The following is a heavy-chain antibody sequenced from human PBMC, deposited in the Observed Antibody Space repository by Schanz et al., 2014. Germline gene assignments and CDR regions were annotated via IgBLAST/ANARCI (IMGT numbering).Heavy chain of an antibody. CDR3: ARDSDLFGMDV. J-gene: IGHJ6*02. Sequence: QMHLAESGGGVVQPGRSLRLSCAASGFTFSDYKMSWIRQAPGKGLEWVSYISSSSTYTNYADSVKGRFTISRDNAKNSLYVQMKSLRAEDTAVYYCARDSDLFGMDVWGQGTTVTVSS. CDR1: GFTFSDYK. D-gene: IGHD1-26*01. V-gene: IGHV3-11*06. CDR2: ISSSSTYT.